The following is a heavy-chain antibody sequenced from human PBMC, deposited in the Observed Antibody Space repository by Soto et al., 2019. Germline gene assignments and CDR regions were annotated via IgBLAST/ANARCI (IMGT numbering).Heavy chain of an antibody. J-gene: IGHJ4*02. CDR3: GPRGAVADPRGY. D-gene: IGHD6-19*01. V-gene: IGHV4-34*01. Sequence: QVQLQQWGAGLLKPSETLPLTCAVYGGSFSDFYWTWIRQLPGKGLEWIGEINHSGSTNYNPSLKSRVAISVDTSKNQFSLNLRSVTAADTAVYYCGPRGAVADPRGYWGQGTLVTVSS. CDR1: GGSFSDFY. CDR2: INHSGST.